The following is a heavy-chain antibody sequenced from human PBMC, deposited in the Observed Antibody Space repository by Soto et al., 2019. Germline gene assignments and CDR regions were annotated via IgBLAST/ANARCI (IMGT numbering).Heavy chain of an antibody. J-gene: IGHJ5*02. D-gene: IGHD6-13*01. Sequence: PSETLSLTCTVSGGSISSGDYYWSWIRQPPGKGLEWIGYIYYSGSTYYNPSLNSRVTMSVDTSKNQFSLKLSSVTAADTAVYYCAREGVTAAGRGSLSFDPWGQGTLVTVSS. CDR1: GGSISSGDYY. V-gene: IGHV4-30-4*01. CDR3: AREGVTAAGRGSLSFDP. CDR2: IYYSGST.